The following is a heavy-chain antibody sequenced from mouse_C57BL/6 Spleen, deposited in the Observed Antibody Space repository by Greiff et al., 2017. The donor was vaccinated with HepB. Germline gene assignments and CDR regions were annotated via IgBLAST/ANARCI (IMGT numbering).Heavy chain of an antibody. CDR2: IDPEDGDT. CDR1: GFNIKDYY. J-gene: IGHJ4*01. V-gene: IGHV14-1*01. CDR3: TTGGKRDYYAMDY. D-gene: IGHD1-1*01. Sequence: EVQLQQSGAELVRPGASVKLSCTASGFNIKDYYMHWVKQRPEQGLEWIGRIDPEDGDTEYAPKFQGKATMTADTSSNTAYLQLSSLTSEDTAVYYCTTGGKRDYYAMDYWGQGTSVTVSS.